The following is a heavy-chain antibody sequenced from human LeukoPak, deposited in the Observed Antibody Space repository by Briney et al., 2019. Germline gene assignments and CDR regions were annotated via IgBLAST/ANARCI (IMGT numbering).Heavy chain of an antibody. D-gene: IGHD3-10*01. J-gene: IGHJ4*02. V-gene: IGHV4-59*01. Sequence: SETLSLTCTVSGGSLSSYYWSWIRQPPGKGLEWSGYIYYSGSTKYNPSLKSRVTISVDTSRNQFSLRLSSVTAADTAVYYCARFGDMFDYWGQGTLVTVSS. CDR2: IYYSGST. CDR1: GGSLSSYY. CDR3: ARFGDMFDY.